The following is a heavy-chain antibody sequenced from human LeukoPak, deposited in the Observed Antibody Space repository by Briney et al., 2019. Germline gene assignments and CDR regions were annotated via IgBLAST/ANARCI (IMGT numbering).Heavy chain of an antibody. D-gene: IGHD4-11*01. CDR3: AKDAQRGFDYSNSLDY. CDR1: GFTFSSYA. J-gene: IGHJ4*02. CDR2: IWNDGSNK. Sequence: GGSLRLSCAVSGFTFSSYAMSWVRQAPGRGLEWVAVIWNDGSNKYYADSVKGRFTISRDNSKNTLYLQMNSLRAEDTAVYYCAKDAQRGFDYSNSLDYWGQGTLVTVSS. V-gene: IGHV3-33*06.